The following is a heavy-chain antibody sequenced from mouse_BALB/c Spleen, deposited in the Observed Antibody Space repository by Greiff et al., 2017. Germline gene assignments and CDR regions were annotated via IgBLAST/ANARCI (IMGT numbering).Heavy chain of an antibody. CDR3: ARGVTTVVAPFDY. CDR2: ISTYYGNT. J-gene: IGHJ2*01. D-gene: IGHD1-1*01. Sequence: QVQLQQSGPELVRPGVSVKISCKGSGYTFTDYAMHWVKQSHAKSLEWIGVISTYYGNTNYNQKFKGKATMTVDKSSSTAYMELARLTSEDSAIYYCARGVTTVVAPFDYWGQGTTLTVSS. V-gene: IGHV1-67*01. CDR1: GYTFTDYA.